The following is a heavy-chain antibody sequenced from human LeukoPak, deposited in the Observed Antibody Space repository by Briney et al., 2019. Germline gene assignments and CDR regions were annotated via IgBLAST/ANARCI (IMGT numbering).Heavy chain of an antibody. Sequence: PGGSLRLSCAASGFTFSSYSMNWVRQAPGKGLEWVSSISSSSSYIYYADSVKGRFTISRDNAKNSLYLQMNSLRAEDTAVYYCARDWTTGPVRGVSDYWGQGTLVTVSS. CDR3: ARDWTTGPVRGVSDY. J-gene: IGHJ4*02. CDR2: ISSSSSYI. CDR1: GFTFSSYS. V-gene: IGHV3-21*01. D-gene: IGHD3-10*01.